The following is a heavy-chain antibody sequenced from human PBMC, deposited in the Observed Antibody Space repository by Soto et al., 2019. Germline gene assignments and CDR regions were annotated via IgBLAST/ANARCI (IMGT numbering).Heavy chain of an antibody. D-gene: IGHD3-10*01. CDR1: GGSISSGGYY. J-gene: IGHJ3*02. CDR2: IYYSGST. V-gene: IGHV4-31*03. Sequence: QVQLQESGPGLVKPSQTLSLTCTVSGGSISSGGYYWSWIRQHPGKGLEWIGYIYYSGSTYYNPSLKSRVTISVDTSKNQFSLKLSSVTAADTAVYYCARDLIGGESGAGDAFDIWGQGTMVTVSS. CDR3: ARDLIGGESGAGDAFDI.